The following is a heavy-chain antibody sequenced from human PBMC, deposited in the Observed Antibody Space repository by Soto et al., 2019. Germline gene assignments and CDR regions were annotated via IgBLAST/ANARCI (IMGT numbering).Heavy chain of an antibody. Sequence: QGQLQESGPGLVKPSQTLSLTCTVSGGSIRSGGYYWSWIRQHPGKGLEWIGYIFYSGSTYYNPSLKSRFSKSVDISKNRSSLNLSSVTAADTAVYYCARKVAGTTNTGALNIWAKGKMVTFSP. CDR1: GGSIRSGGYY. V-gene: IGHV4-31*03. D-gene: IGHD1-1*01. CDR3: ARKVAGTTNTGALNI. J-gene: IGHJ3*02. CDR2: IFYSGST.